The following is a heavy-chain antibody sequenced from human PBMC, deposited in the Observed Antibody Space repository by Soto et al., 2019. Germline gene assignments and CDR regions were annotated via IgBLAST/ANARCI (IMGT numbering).Heavy chain of an antibody. Sequence: QVQLVESGGGVVQPGRSLRLSCAASGFTFSSYAMHWVRQAPGKGLEWVAVISYDGSNKYYADSVKGRFTISRDNSKNTLYLQMNSLRAEDTAVYYCARDGITMIVVPLSGVIDYWGQGTLVTVSS. V-gene: IGHV3-30-3*01. D-gene: IGHD3-22*01. CDR3: ARDGITMIVVPLSGVIDY. CDR2: ISYDGSNK. CDR1: GFTFSSYA. J-gene: IGHJ4*02.